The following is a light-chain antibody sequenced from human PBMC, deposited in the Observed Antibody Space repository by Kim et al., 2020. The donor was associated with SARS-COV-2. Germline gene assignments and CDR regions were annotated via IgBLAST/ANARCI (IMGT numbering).Light chain of an antibody. V-gene: IGLV2-14*04. J-gene: IGLJ2*01. Sequence: GQSITISCTGTSSDVGAYNFVSWYQQHPGKPPKLMIYDVTNRPSGVSNRFSGSKSGNTASLTISGLQAEDEADYYCSSYTSSSTLLFGGGTQLTVL. CDR1: SSDVGAYNF. CDR2: DVT. CDR3: SSYTSSSTLL.